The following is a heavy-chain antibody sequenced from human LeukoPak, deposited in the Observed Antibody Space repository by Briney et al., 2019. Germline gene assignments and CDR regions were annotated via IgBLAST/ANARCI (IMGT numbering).Heavy chain of an antibody. CDR3: ARDTGVAGWNYNWFDP. Sequence: PSETLSLTCTVSGGSISSYYWSWIRQPAGKGLEWIGRIYTSGSTNYNPSLKSRVTMSVDTSKNQFPLKLSSVTAADTAVYYCARDTGVAGWNYNWFDPWGQGTLVTVSS. CDR2: IYTSGST. CDR1: GGSISSYY. D-gene: IGHD6-19*01. J-gene: IGHJ5*02. V-gene: IGHV4-4*07.